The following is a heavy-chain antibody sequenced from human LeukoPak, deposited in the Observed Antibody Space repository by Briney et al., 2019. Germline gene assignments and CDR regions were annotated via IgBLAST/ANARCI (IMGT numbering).Heavy chain of an antibody. CDR3: ARGYDSGSYYYYYYYYGMDV. V-gene: IGHV4-59*01. Sequence: SETLSLTCTVSGGSISSYYWSWIRQPPGKGLEWIGYIYYSGSTNYNPSLKSRVTISVDTSKNQFSLKLSSVTAADTAVYHCARGYDSGSYYYYYYYYGMDVWGQGTTVTVSS. CDR2: IYYSGST. D-gene: IGHD1-26*01. J-gene: IGHJ6*02. CDR1: GGSISSYY.